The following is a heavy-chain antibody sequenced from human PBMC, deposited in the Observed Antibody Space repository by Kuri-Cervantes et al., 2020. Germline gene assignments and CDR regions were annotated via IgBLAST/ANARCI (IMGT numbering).Heavy chain of an antibody. D-gene: IGHD6-19*01. CDR1: GFTFSSYS. V-gene: IGHV3-21*01. CDR2: ISSSSSYI. CDR3: ARDKGEGQWLRTHKGNHQLGSNSYGMDV. Sequence: GGSLRLSCAASGFTFSSYSMNWVRQAPGKGLEWVSSISSSSSYIYCADSVKGRFTISRDNAKNSLYLQMNSLRAEDTAVYYCARDKGEGQWLRTHKGNHQLGSNSYGMDVWGQGTTVTVSS. J-gene: IGHJ6*02.